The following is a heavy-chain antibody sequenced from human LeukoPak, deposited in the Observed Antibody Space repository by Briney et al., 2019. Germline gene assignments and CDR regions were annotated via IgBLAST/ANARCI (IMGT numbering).Heavy chain of an antibody. Sequence: SETLSLTCTVSGDSISDGDYYWSWIRQPPGKGLEWLGYIYYSGGTYYNPSLKSRLTISVDTSRNQFSLKLSSVTAADTAVYYCARAWTSAGRFDFWGQGTLVPVSS. CDR1: GDSISDGDYY. D-gene: IGHD6-13*01. CDR3: ARAWTSAGRFDF. J-gene: IGHJ4*02. CDR2: IYYSGGT. V-gene: IGHV4-30-4*01.